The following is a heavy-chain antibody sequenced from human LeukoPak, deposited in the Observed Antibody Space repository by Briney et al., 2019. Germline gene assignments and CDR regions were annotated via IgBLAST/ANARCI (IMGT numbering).Heavy chain of an antibody. Sequence: HPGGSLRLSCAASGFTFSSYSMNWVRQAPGKGLEWVSYISSSSSAIYYADSVKGRFTISRDNAKNSLYLQMNSLRAEDTAVYYCARDLWGWASDYWGQGTLVTVSS. CDR2: ISSSSSAI. V-gene: IGHV3-48*04. CDR3: ARDLWGWASDY. D-gene: IGHD7-27*01. CDR1: GFTFSSYS. J-gene: IGHJ4*02.